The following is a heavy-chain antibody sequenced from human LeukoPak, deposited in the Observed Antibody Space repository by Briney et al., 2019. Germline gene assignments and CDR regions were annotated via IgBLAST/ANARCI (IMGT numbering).Heavy chain of an antibody. D-gene: IGHD3-10*01. V-gene: IGHV1-2*04. CDR1: GYTFTGYY. CDR2: INPNSGGT. Sequence: ASVKVSCKASGYTFTGYYMHWVRQAPGQGLEWMGWINPNSGGTNYAQKFQGWVTMTRDTSISTAYMEPSRLRSDDTAVYYCARDGGSGSYYYYGMDVWGQGTTVTVSS. J-gene: IGHJ6*02. CDR3: ARDGGSGSYYYYGMDV.